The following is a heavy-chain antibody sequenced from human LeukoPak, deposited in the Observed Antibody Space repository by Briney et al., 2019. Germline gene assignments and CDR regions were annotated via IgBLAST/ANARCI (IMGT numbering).Heavy chain of an antibody. CDR1: GGSVSSSSYY. J-gene: IGHJ4*02. D-gene: IGHD5-12*01. V-gene: IGHV4-39*02. CDR2: IYYSGST. CDR3: VRRDSGWDYFDY. Sequence: SETLSLTCTVSGGSVSSSSYYWGWIRQSPGKGLEWIGTIYYSGSTYYNASLKSRVTISVDTSKDHLSLNLTSVLAADTAIYYCVRRDSGWDYFDYWGQGILVTVSS.